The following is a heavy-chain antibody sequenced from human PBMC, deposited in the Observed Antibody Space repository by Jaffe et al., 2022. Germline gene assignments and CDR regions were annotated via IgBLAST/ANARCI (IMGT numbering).Heavy chain of an antibody. J-gene: IGHJ3*02. Sequence: EVQLVESGGGLVQPGGSLRLSCAASGFTFSSYEMNWVRQAPGKGLEWVSYISSSGSTIYYADSVKGRFTISRDNAKNSLYLQMNSLRAEDTAVYYCARIRSGYDLDDAFDIWGQGTMVTVSS. CDR3: ARIRSGYDLDDAFDI. CDR1: GFTFSSYE. V-gene: IGHV3-48*03. CDR2: ISSSGSTI. D-gene: IGHD5-12*01.